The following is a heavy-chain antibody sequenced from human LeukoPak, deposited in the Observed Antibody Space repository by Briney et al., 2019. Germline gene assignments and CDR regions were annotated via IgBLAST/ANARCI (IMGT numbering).Heavy chain of an antibody. D-gene: IGHD3-10*01. CDR1: GFTFTNHW. Sequence: LGGSLRHSCPDPGFTFTNHWLRGLRQAAGKGLEWVANINQDGREKSYVDSVKDRFTISRDNAKNSLYLQMNSLRAEDTAVYYCAKGKVSDSWGQGTLVTVSS. CDR3: AKGKVSDS. J-gene: IGHJ4*02. V-gene: IGHV3-7*01. CDR2: INQDGREK.